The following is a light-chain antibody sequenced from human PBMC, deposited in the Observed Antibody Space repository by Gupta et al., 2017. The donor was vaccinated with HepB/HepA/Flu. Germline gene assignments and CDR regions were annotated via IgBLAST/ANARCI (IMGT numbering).Light chain of an antibody. V-gene: IGKV3-20*01. J-gene: IGKJ4*01. CDR2: GAS. Sequence: EIVLTQSPGTLSLSPGERAPASCRASQSINVDSLSSPWYPQKPGPAPRLLIYGASSRATGIPDRCSGSGSGTDFTLSISRLELEDFAVYYCQQYGGSATFGGGTKVEIK. CDR1: QSINVDS. CDR3: QQYGGSAT.